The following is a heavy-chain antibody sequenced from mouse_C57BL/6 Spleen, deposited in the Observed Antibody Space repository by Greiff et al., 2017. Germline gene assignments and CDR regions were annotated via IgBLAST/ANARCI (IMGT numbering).Heavy chain of an antibody. J-gene: IGHJ1*03. CDR3: ARRNTVVARCFDV. CDR1: GYAFSSSW. V-gene: IGHV1-82*01. Sequence: VQLMQSGPELVKPGASVKISCKASGYAFSSSWMNWVKQSPGKGLEWIGRIYSGDGDTNYNGKFKGKVTLTADKTSSTAYMQLSSLTSEDTTVYFCARRNTVVARCFDVWGTGTTITVSS. D-gene: IGHD1-1*01. CDR2: IYSGDGDT.